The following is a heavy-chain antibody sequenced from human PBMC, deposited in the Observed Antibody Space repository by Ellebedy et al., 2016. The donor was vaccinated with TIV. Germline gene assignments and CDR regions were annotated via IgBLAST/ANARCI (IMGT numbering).Heavy chain of an antibody. D-gene: IGHD6-6*01. V-gene: IGHV4-39*02. CDR3: AREPTESIEYSNSLP. CDR2: IYYSGRT. CDR1: GGSISSSGYY. Sequence: SETLSLXXTVSGGSISSSGYYWGWIRQPPGKGLEWIGSIYYSGRTHYNPSLKSRVTISVDTSKNQFSLRLSSVTAADTAVYYCAREPTESIEYSNSLPWGQGTLVTVSS. J-gene: IGHJ5*02.